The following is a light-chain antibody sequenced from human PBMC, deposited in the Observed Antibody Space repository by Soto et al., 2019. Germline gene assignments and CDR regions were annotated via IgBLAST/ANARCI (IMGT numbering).Light chain of an antibody. Sequence: EIVLTQSPATLSLSPGERATLSCRASQSVSSYLAWYQQKPGQAPRLLVYDASNMATGIPARFSGSGSGTDFTLTISSLEPEDFAVYYCQQRSNWPLTLGQGTKV. CDR2: DAS. CDR3: QQRSNWPLT. V-gene: IGKV3-11*01. J-gene: IGKJ1*01. CDR1: QSVSSY.